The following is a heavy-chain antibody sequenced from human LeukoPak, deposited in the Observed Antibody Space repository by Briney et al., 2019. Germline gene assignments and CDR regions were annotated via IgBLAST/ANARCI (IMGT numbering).Heavy chain of an antibody. CDR1: GFTFSSYG. D-gene: IGHD3-3*01. CDR2: ISGSGGRT. J-gene: IGHJ3*02. Sequence: GGSLRLSCVASGFTFSSYGMNWVRQAPGQGLEWVAEISGSGGRTYSADSVKGRFTFSRDNSKNTLYLEMNSLRVEDTAVYYCAKGDLWSGPSAFYIWGQGTMVIVSS. V-gene: IGHV3-23*01. CDR3: AKGDLWSGPSAFYI.